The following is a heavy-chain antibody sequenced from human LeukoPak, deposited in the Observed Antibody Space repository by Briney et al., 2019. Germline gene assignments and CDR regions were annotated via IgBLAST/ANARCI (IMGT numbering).Heavy chain of an antibody. D-gene: IGHD3-22*01. CDR1: GGSISSYY. V-gene: IGHV4-4*07. Sequence: SETLSLTCTVSGGSISSYYWSWIRQPAGKGLEWIGRIYTSGSTNYNPSLKSRVTMSVDTSKNQFSLELSSVTAADTAVYYCARWDSSGYSDWFDPWGQGTLVTVSS. CDR2: IYTSGST. CDR3: ARWDSSGYSDWFDP. J-gene: IGHJ5*02.